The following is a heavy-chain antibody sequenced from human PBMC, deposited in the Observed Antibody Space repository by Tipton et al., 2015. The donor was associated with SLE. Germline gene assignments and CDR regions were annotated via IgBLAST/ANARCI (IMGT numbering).Heavy chain of an antibody. D-gene: IGHD6-19*01. Sequence: SLRLSCAASGFTFSIYVMSWVRQAPGKGLEWVSAISGSGNSTYYADSVKGRFTISRDNSKNTLSLQMKSLRADDTAVYYCAKWGCSSGLDSWGQGTLVTVSS. CDR2: ISGSGNST. J-gene: IGHJ4*02. CDR3: AKWGCSSGLDS. CDR1: GFTFSIYV. V-gene: IGHV3-23*01.